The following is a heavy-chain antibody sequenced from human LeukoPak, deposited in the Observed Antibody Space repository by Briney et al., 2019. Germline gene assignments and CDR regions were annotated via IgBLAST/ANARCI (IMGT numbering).Heavy chain of an antibody. D-gene: IGHD6-19*01. CDR2: ISGSGSIT. CDR3: AKDLAEQWLYSPEYYFDY. J-gene: IGHJ4*02. Sequence: GGALRLSCAASGFTFSSYARAWVRQAPGKGLEWVSAISGSGSITYYADSVKDRFTISGDNSKNTLYLQLNSLRAEDTAVYYCAKDLAEQWLYSPEYYFDYWGQGPLVTVSS. V-gene: IGHV3-23*01. CDR1: GFTFSSYA.